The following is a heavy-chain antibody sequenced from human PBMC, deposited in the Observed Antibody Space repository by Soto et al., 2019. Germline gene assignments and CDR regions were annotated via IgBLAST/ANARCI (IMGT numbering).Heavy chain of an antibody. CDR3: ARDRGYYYDSSGYYLDAFDI. CDR2: IYYSGST. D-gene: IGHD3-22*01. Sequence: QVQLQESGPGLVKPSETLSLTCTVSGGSISSYYWSWIRQPPGKGLEWIGYIYYSGSTNYNPSLKSRVTISVDTSKNQFSLKLSSVTAADTAVYYCARDRGYYYDSSGYYLDAFDIWGQGTMVTVSS. J-gene: IGHJ3*02. CDR1: GGSISSYY. V-gene: IGHV4-59*01.